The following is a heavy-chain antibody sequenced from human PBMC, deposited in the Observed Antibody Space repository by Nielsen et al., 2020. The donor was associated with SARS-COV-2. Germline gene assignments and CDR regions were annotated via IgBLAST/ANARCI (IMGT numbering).Heavy chain of an antibody. V-gene: IGHV3-23*01. CDR2: ISGSGGST. J-gene: IGHJ4*02. Sequence: GESLKISCAASGFTFSSYAVSWVRQAPGKGLEWVSAISGSGGSTYYADSVKGRFTISRDNSKNTLYLQMNSLRAEDTAVYYCAKDPDGIAAAGTDYFDYWGQGTLVTVSS. CDR3: AKDPDGIAAAGTDYFDY. CDR1: GFTFSSYA. D-gene: IGHD6-13*01.